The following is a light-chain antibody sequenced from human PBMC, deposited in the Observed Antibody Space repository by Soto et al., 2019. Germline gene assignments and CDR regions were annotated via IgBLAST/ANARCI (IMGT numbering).Light chain of an antibody. CDR2: EVS. CDR1: SSDVGSYNL. CDR3: CSYAGSSTP. J-gene: IGLJ3*02. Sequence: QSALTQPASVSGSPGQSITISCTGTSSDVGSYNLVSWYQQHPGKAPKLMIYEVSKRPSGVSNRFSGSKSGNTASLTISGLQAEDEADYYCCSYAGSSTPFGGGTKVTVL. V-gene: IGLV2-23*02.